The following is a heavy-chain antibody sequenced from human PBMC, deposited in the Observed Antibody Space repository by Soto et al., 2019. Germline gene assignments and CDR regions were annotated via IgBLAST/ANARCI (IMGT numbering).Heavy chain of an antibody. CDR1: GFTFSSYG. J-gene: IGHJ3*02. D-gene: IGHD3-22*01. CDR3: AKGDSSGFHDAFDI. CDR2: ISYDGSNK. V-gene: IGHV3-30*18. Sequence: QVQLVESGGGVVQPGRSLRLSCAASGFTFSSYGMHWVRQAPGTGLEWVAVISYDGSNKYYADSVKGRFTISRDNSKNTLYLQMNSLRAEDTAVYYCAKGDSSGFHDAFDIWGQGTMVTVSS.